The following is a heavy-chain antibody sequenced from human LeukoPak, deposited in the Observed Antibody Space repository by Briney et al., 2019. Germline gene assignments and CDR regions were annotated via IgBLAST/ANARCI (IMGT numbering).Heavy chain of an antibody. Sequence: ASVKVSCKASGYTFTGYYMHWVRQAPGQGLEWMGWINPNSGGTNYAQKLQGRVTMTTDTSTSTAYMELRSLRSDDTAVYYCARAYLSEWEHWYDAFDIWGQGTMVTVSS. CDR2: INPNSGGT. J-gene: IGHJ3*02. V-gene: IGHV1-2*02. CDR1: GYTFTGYY. D-gene: IGHD1-26*01. CDR3: ARAYLSEWEHWYDAFDI.